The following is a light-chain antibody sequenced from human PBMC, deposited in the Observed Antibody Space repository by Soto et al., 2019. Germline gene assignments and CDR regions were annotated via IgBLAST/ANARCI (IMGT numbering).Light chain of an antibody. CDR2: WAS. V-gene: IGKV4-1*01. CDR1: KSVLYSSNDKNY. J-gene: IGKJ4*01. Sequence: DIVMTQSPDSLAVSLGERATINCKSSKSVLYSSNDKNYLAWYQQKPGQPPKLLIYWASTRESGVPDRFSGSGSGTDFTLTISRLEPEDFAVYYCQQRSNWPPLTFGGGTKVDIK. CDR3: QQRSNWPPLT.